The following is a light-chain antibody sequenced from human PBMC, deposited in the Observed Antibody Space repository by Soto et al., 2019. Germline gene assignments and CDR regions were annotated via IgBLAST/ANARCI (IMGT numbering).Light chain of an antibody. CDR1: SSVVGGYDY. Sequence: QSVLTQPPSASGSPGQSVTISCTGTSSVVGGYDYVSWYQRRPGKAPKLLIHEVTKRPSGVPDRFSGSKSGNTASLTVSGLQAEDEADYYCSSYAGRTLYVFGTGTKVTVL. CDR3: SSYAGRTLYV. CDR2: EVT. V-gene: IGLV2-8*01. J-gene: IGLJ1*01.